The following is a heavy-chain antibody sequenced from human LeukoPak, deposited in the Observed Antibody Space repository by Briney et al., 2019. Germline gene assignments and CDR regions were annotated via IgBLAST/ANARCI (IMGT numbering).Heavy chain of an antibody. J-gene: IGHJ4*02. Sequence: SETLSLTCAVYGGSFSGYYWSWIRQPRGKGLEWIGEINHSGSTNYNPSLKSRLVMSADLPENHISLKLTSVTAANTAVYYCAREGGFYRPLDYSGQGTLVTVAS. V-gene: IGHV4-34*01. D-gene: IGHD6-25*01. CDR3: AREGGFYRPLDY. CDR1: GGSFSGYY. CDR2: INHSGST.